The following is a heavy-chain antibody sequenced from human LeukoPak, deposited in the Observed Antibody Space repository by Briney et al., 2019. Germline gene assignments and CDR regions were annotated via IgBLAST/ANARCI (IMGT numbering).Heavy chain of an antibody. J-gene: IGHJ6*03. Sequence: PGGSLRLSCAASGFTFSSCWMHWVRQAPGKGLVWVPRINSDGSSTSYADSVKGRFTISRDNAKNTLYLQMNSLRAEDTAVYYCARGSYYDFWSGYLTYYMDVWGKGTTVTVSS. CDR2: INSDGSST. CDR1: GFTFSSCW. CDR3: ARGSYYDFWSGYLTYYMDV. D-gene: IGHD3-3*01. V-gene: IGHV3-74*01.